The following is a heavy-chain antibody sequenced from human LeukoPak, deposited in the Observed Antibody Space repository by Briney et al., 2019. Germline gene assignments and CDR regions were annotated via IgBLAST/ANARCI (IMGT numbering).Heavy chain of an antibody. CDR3: ARVGVPAATFDY. D-gene: IGHD2-2*01. Sequence: SETLSLTCTVSGGSISSYYWSWIRQPPGKGLEWIGYIYYSGSTNYNPSLKSRVTISVDTSKNQFSLKLSSLTAADTAVYYCARVGVPAATFDYWGQGTLVTVSS. J-gene: IGHJ4*02. V-gene: IGHV4-59*01. CDR2: IYYSGST. CDR1: GGSISSYY.